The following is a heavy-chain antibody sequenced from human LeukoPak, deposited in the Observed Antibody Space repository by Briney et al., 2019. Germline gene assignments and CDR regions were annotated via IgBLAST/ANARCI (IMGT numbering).Heavy chain of an antibody. CDR3: VRGSRAYYDSSGYYPGAFDI. CDR1: GVSISSSNSY. J-gene: IGHJ3*02. V-gene: IGHV4-61*05. Sequence: SETLSLTCTVSGVSISSSNSYWGWIRQPPGKGLEWIGYIYYSGSTNYNPSLKSRVTISVDTSKNQFSLKLSSVTAADTAVYYCVRGSRAYYDSSGYYPGAFDIWGQGTMVTVSS. CDR2: IYYSGST. D-gene: IGHD3-22*01.